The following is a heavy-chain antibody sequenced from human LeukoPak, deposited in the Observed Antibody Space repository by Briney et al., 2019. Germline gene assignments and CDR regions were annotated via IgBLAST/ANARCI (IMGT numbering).Heavy chain of an antibody. CDR1: GYTFTSYW. Sequence: HGESLKISCKGSGYTFTSYWIGWVRQMPGKGLEWMEIFYPGDSNIRYSPSFQGQFTISADRSISTAYLQWSSLKASDTAMYYCARLAVSSIWSVYFDYWGQGTLVTVSS. CDR3: ARLAVSSIWSVYFDY. CDR2: FYPGDSNI. D-gene: IGHD6-13*01. J-gene: IGHJ4*02. V-gene: IGHV5-51*01.